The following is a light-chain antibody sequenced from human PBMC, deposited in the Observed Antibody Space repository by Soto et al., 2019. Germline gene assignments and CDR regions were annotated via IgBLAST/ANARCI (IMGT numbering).Light chain of an antibody. J-gene: IGLJ1*01. V-gene: IGLV2-14*03. CDR2: DVS. Sequence: QSVLTQPASVSGSPGQSITIPCSGTSSVVGSYNVVSWYQQHPGKAPKLVIYDVSNRPSGVSPRFSGAKSGNTASLTIAGLQAEDEADYYCSSYTRRSTYVFGTGTKVTVL. CDR1: SSVVGSYNV. CDR3: SSYTRRSTYV.